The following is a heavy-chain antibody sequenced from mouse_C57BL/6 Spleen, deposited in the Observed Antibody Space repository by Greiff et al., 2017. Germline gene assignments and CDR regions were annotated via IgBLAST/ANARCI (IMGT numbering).Heavy chain of an antibody. V-gene: IGHV1-69*01. J-gene: IGHJ1*03. CDR1: GYTFTSYW. Sequence: QVHVKQPGAELVMPGASVKLSCKASGYTFTSYWMHWVKQRPGQGLEWIGEIDPSDSYTNYNQKFKGKSTLTVDKSSSTAYMQLSSLTSEDSAVYYCACSYYYGSSRYFDVWGTGTTVTVSS. D-gene: IGHD1-1*01. CDR2: IDPSDSYT. CDR3: ACSYYYGSSRYFDV.